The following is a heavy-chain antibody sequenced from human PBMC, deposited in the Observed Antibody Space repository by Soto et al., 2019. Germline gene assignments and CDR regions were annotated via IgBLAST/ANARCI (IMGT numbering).Heavy chain of an antibody. J-gene: IGHJ6*02. CDR1: GYTFTSYD. CDR3: ARYTHIVVVPAAIVGDGMDV. D-gene: IGHD2-2*01. Sequence: RASVKVSCKASGYTFTSYDINWVRQATGQGLEWMGWMNPNSGNTGYAQKFQGRVTMTRNTSISTAYMELSSLRSEDTAVYYCARYTHIVVVPAAIVGDGMDVWGQGTTVTVSS. CDR2: MNPNSGNT. V-gene: IGHV1-8*01.